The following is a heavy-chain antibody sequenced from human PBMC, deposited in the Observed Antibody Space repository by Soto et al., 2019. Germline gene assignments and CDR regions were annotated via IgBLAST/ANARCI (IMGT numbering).Heavy chain of an antibody. CDR2: IIPIFGTA. V-gene: IGHV1-69*13. D-gene: IGHD3-16*01. J-gene: IGHJ6*02. Sequence: ASVKVSCKASGGTFSSYAISWVRQAPGQGLEWMGGIIPIFGTANYAQKFQGRVTITADESTSTAYMELSSLRSEDTAVYYCARAVGAKQNYYYYYGMDVWGQGTTVTVSS. CDR3: ARAVGAKQNYYYYYGMDV. CDR1: GGTFSSYA.